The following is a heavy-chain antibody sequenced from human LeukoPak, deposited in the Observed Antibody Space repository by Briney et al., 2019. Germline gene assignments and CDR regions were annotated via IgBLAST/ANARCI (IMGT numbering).Heavy chain of an antibody. J-gene: IGHJ4*02. CDR3: AKDQTALFDY. CDR2: ISYDGSNK. Sequence: GGSLRLSCAASGFTFSSYGMHWVRQDPGKGLEWVAVISYDGSNKYYADSVKGRFTISRDNSKNTLYLQMNSLRAEDTAVYYCAKDQTALFDYWGQGTLVTVSS. V-gene: IGHV3-30*18. CDR1: GFTFSSYG.